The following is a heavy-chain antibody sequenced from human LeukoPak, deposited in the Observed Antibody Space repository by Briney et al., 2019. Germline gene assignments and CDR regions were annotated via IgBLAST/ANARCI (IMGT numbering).Heavy chain of an antibody. CDR2: IYHSGST. D-gene: IGHD3-22*01. CDR3: ARDSSGYYVVNAFDI. CDR1: GGSISSSNW. J-gene: IGHJ3*02. Sequence: SGTLSLTCAVSGGSISSSNWWSWVRQPPGKGLEWIGEIYHSGSTNYNPSLKSRVTISVDKSKNQSSLKLSSVTAADTAVYYCARDSSGYYVVNAFDIWGQGTMVTVSS. V-gene: IGHV4-4*02.